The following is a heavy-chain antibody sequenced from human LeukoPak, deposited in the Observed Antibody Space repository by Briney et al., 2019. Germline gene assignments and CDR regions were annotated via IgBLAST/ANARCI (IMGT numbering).Heavy chain of an antibody. CDR3: AIPTVTGPFDY. Sequence: EASVKVSCKASGGTFSSYAISWVRQAPGQGLEWMGGIIPIFGTANYAQKFQGRVTITTDESTSTAYMELSSLRSEDTAVYYCAIPTVTGPFDYWGQGTLVTVSS. D-gene: IGHD4-17*01. J-gene: IGHJ4*02. CDR2: IIPIFGTA. CDR1: GGTFSSYA. V-gene: IGHV1-69*05.